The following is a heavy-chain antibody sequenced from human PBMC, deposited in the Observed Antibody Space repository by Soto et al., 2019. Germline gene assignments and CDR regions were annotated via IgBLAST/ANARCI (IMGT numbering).Heavy chain of an antibody. CDR2: INHSGST. V-gene: IGHV4-34*01. J-gene: IGHJ4*02. Sequence: PSETLSLTCAVYGGSFSGYYWSWIRQPPGKGLEWIGEINHSGSTNYNPSLKSRVTISVDTSKNQFSLKLSSVTAADTAVYYCARGGRYFDWLLRGSRLFDYWGQGTLVTVSS. CDR1: GGSFSGYY. D-gene: IGHD3-9*01. CDR3: ARGGRYFDWLLRGSRLFDY.